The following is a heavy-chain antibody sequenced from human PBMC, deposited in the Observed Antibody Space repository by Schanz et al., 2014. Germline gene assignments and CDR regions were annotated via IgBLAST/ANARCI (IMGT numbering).Heavy chain of an antibody. CDR2: MYINSGST. Sequence: EVQLVESGGGLVKPGGSLRLSCAASGFTFSSYSLAWVRQAPGKGLEWISSMYINSGSTQYADSVKGRFTIPRDNSKNTLYLQMNSLRAEDTAVYYCAKIRYDSSGYYLPYYGMDVWGQGTTVIVSS. V-gene: IGHV3-23*04. D-gene: IGHD3-22*01. J-gene: IGHJ6*02. CDR3: AKIRYDSSGYYLPYYGMDV. CDR1: GFTFSSYS.